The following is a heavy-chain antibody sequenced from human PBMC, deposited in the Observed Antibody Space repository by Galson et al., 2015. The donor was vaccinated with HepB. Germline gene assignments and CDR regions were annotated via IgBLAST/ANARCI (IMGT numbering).Heavy chain of an antibody. CDR1: GYTFAIYA. Sequence: SVKVSCKASGYTFAIYALNWVRQAPGQGLEWMGWINTNTGNPTYAQGFTGRFVFSLDTSVSTAYLQISSPKAEDTAVYYCARTPYYGSGSYYNAWFDPWGQGTLVTVSP. J-gene: IGHJ5*02. V-gene: IGHV7-4-1*02. CDR3: ARTPYYGSGSYYNAWFDP. D-gene: IGHD3-10*01. CDR2: INTNTGNP.